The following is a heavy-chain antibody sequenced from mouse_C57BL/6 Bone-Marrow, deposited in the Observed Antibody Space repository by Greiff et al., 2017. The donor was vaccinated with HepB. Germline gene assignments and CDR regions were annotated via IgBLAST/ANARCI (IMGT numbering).Heavy chain of an antibody. V-gene: IGHV1-58*01. CDR1: GYTFTSYG. D-gene: IGHD2-4*01. J-gene: IGHJ1*03. CDR2: IYIGNGYT. Sequence: VQLKQSGAELLRPGSSVKMSCKTSGYTFTSYGINWVKQRPGQGLEWIGYIYIGNGYTEYNEKFKGKATLTSDTSSSTAYMQLSSLTSEDSAIYFCAIYYDYDWGWYFDVWGTGTTVTVSS. CDR3: AIYYDYDWGWYFDV.